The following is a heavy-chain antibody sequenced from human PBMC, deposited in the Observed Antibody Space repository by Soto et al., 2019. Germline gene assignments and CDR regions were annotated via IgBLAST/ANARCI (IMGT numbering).Heavy chain of an antibody. J-gene: IGHJ6*02. CDR2: ISAYNGNT. V-gene: IGHV1-18*04. D-gene: IGHD5-12*01. CDR1: GYTFTGYY. Sequence: ASVKVSCKASGYTFTGYYMHWVRQAPGQGLKRMRWISAYNGNTNYAQKLQGRVTMTTDTSTSTAYMELRSLRSDDTAVYYCAREGKRGYSGYEPYYYYYGMDVWGQGTTVTVSS. CDR3: AREGKRGYSGYEPYYYYYGMDV.